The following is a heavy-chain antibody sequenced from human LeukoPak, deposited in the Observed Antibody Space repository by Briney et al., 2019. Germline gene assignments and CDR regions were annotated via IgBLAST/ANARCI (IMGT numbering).Heavy chain of an antibody. CDR1: GFTFSTFR. D-gene: IGHD2-2*01. Sequence: KSGGSLRLSCAASGFTFSTFRMNWVRQAPGKGLEWVSSISGSGSSMYYVDSVKGRFTISRDNAKNSLYLQMNSLRAEDTAVYYCARAPSIVVVPAATTGMDWFDPWGQGTLVTVSS. CDR3: ARAPSIVVVPAATTGMDWFDP. CDR2: ISGSGSSM. V-gene: IGHV3-21*04. J-gene: IGHJ5*02.